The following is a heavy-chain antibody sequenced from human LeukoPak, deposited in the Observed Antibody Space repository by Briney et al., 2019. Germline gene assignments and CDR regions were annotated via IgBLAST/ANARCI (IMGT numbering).Heavy chain of an antibody. Sequence: SETLSLTCTVSGGSIGSYYWTWIRQPPGKGLEWIGYIYYSGSTKYNPSLKSRVTMSVDTSKNRFSLKLSSVTAADTAVCYCARHRGYCSSTSCSYNWFDPWGQGTLVTVSS. CDR2: IYYSGST. CDR3: ARHRGYCSSTSCSYNWFDP. V-gene: IGHV4-59*08. CDR1: GGSIGSYY. J-gene: IGHJ5*02. D-gene: IGHD2-2*03.